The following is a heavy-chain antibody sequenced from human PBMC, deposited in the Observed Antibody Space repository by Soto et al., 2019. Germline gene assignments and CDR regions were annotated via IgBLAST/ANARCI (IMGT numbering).Heavy chain of an antibody. CDR1: GASISGHF. CDR3: AINSDV. V-gene: IGHV4-59*08. Sequence: QVQLQESGPGLVKPSETLSLTCTVSGASISGHFWIWIRQPPGKGLEWIAYIYNSGSSYNPPLKSRVTISVDTSKTKLSLTLSSVIAADSAVYYCAINSDVWGQGTTVTVSS. CDR2: IYNSGS. J-gene: IGHJ6*02. D-gene: IGHD1-20*01.